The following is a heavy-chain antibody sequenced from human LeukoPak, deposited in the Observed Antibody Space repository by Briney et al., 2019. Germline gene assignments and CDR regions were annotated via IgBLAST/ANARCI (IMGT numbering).Heavy chain of an antibody. Sequence: GSVKVSCKASGYTFPSYDINWVRQATGQGVEWMGWMYTNSGKTGYAQKFQGRVTMTRNTSISTAYMEMSSLRSEDTAVYYCARGRRDIVVVPAAKSYKYWFDPWGQGTLVTVSS. CDR2: MYTNSGKT. D-gene: IGHD2-2*01. V-gene: IGHV1-8*01. CDR1: GYTFPSYD. CDR3: ARGRRDIVVVPAAKSYKYWFDP. J-gene: IGHJ5*02.